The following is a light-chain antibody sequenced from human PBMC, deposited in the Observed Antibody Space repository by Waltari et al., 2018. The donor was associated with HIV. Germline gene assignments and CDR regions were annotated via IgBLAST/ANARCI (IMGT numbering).Light chain of an antibody. J-gene: IGLJ1*01. Sequence: QSVLTQPPSVSAAPGQRVTISCSGTSSNVGTYYVSWYQQLPGTAPKLLIYDNTRRPSEIPDRFSGSKSDSSATLGITGLQTGDEADYYCGTWDSRLSAYVFGAGTRVTVL. CDR1: SSNVGTYY. V-gene: IGLV1-51*01. CDR3: GTWDSRLSAYV. CDR2: DNT.